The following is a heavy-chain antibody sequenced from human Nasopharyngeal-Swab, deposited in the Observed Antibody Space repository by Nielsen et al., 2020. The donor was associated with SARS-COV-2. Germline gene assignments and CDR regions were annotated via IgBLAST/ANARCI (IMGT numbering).Heavy chain of an antibody. CDR2: VYFSGSS. CDR3: ARMEAVSYGGLDV. Sequence: SDTLSLPFSVSGGSMNSYTWTWIRQPPGKGLDWMGYVYFSGSSNYNPSLKGRLTISVDTARNQFSLKLTSVTAADTAVYYCARMEAVSYGGLDVWGQGTTVNVSS. D-gene: IGHD6-19*01. V-gene: IGHV4-59*01. J-gene: IGHJ6*02. CDR1: GGSMNSYT.